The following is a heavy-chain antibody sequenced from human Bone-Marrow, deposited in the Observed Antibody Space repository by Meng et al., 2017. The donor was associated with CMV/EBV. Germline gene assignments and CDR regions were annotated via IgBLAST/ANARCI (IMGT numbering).Heavy chain of an antibody. CDR2: ISSSTSYI. Sequence: GESLKISCAASGFTFSSYSMNWVRQAPGKGLEWVSSISSSTSYIYYADSLKGRFTISRDNAKNSLYLQMNSLRAEDTAVYYCARVRTSCSGGSCYYGRVDYWGQGTVVTVSS. J-gene: IGHJ4*02. D-gene: IGHD2-15*01. V-gene: IGHV3-21*01. CDR3: ARVRTSCSGGSCYYGRVDY. CDR1: GFTFSSYS.